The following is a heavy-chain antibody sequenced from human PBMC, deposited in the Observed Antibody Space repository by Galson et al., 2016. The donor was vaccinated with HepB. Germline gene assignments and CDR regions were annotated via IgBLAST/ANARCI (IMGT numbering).Heavy chain of an antibody. V-gene: IGHV1-2*02. D-gene: IGHD3-10*01. J-gene: IGHJ5*02. CDR2: INPNSGGT. CDR3: ARGGLWFKELFPYDR. Sequence: SVKVSCKASGYTFIGYYVHWVRQAPGQGLEWMGWINPNSGGTKYAQRLQGRVTMTRDTSINATYMELSALTSDDTAVYYCARGGLWFKELFPYDRWGQGTLVTVSS. CDR1: GYTFIGYY.